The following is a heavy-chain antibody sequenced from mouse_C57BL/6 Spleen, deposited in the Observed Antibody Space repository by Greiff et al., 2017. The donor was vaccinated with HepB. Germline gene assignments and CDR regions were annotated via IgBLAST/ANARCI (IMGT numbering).Heavy chain of an antibody. J-gene: IGHJ1*03. CDR2: ISYDGSN. D-gene: IGHD2-3*01. V-gene: IGHV3-6*01. CDR3: ARDPYDYWYFDV. Sequence: EVQLKESGPGLVKPSQSLSLTCSVTGYSITSGYYWNWIRQFPGNKLEWMGYISYDGSNNYNPSLKNRISITRDTSKNQFFLKLNSVTTEDTATYYCARDPYDYWYFDVWGTGTTVTVSS. CDR1: GYSITSGYY.